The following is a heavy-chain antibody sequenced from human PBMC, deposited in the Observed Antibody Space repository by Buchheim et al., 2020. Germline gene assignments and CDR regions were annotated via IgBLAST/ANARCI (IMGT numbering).Heavy chain of an antibody. Sequence: QLQLQESGPGLVKPSETLSLTCTVSGGSISSSNYYWGWIRQPPGKGLEWIGSIYYSGSTYYNPSLKNRFTISVDTSKKQFSLKLSSVTAADTAVYYCARQIGYYYASGSYYNDLRYFDYWGQGTL. V-gene: IGHV4-39*01. CDR2: IYYSGST. CDR3: ARQIGYYYASGSYYNDLRYFDY. CDR1: GGSISSSNYY. D-gene: IGHD3-10*01. J-gene: IGHJ4*02.